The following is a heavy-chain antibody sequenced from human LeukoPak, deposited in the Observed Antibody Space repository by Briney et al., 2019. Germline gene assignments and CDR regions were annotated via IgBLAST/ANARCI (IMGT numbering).Heavy chain of an antibody. J-gene: IGHJ6*02. V-gene: IGHV4-59*01. CDR3: ARDGRISPYSGMDV. CDR1: GDSISYYY. D-gene: IGHD1-26*01. Sequence: PSETLSLTCNVSGDSISYYYWSWIRQPPGKGLERIGYIYYSGSTDYNPSLKSRVSISVDTSKNQFSLKLNSVTPADTAVYYCARDGRISPYSGMDVWGQGTTVTVSS. CDR2: IYYSGST.